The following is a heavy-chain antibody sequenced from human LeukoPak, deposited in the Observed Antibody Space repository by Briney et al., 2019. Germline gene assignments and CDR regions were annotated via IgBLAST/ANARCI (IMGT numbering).Heavy chain of an antibody. Sequence: SVKVSCKASGGTFSNYAISWVRQAPGQGLEWMGGIIPIFGTANYAQKSQGRVMITTGDFTSTAYMELSSLRSEDTAVYYCARGGGSITGTTGYFDYWGQGTLVTVSS. CDR3: ARGGGSITGTTGYFDY. CDR1: GGTFSNYA. J-gene: IGHJ4*02. CDR2: IIPIFGTA. V-gene: IGHV1-69*05. D-gene: IGHD1-7*01.